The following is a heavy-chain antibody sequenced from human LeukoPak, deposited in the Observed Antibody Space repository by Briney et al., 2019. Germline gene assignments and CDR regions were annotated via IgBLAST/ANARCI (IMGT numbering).Heavy chain of an antibody. V-gene: IGHV3-53*01. D-gene: IGHD2/OR15-2a*01. CDR3: VSFYETY. J-gene: IGHJ4*02. CDR2: IYSGGST. Sequence: GGSLRLSCAASGFTVSSNYMSWVRQAPGKGLEWVSVIYSGGSTYYADSVKGRFTISKDNAKNTVYLQMNNLRAEDTAVYYCVSFYETYWGRGTLVTVSS. CDR1: GFTVSSNY.